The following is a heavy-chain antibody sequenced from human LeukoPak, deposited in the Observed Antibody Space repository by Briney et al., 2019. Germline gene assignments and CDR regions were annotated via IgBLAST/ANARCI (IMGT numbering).Heavy chain of an antibody. CDR1: GFTSSSYS. CDR3: ARDKQVGATHFDY. V-gene: IGHV3-21*01. J-gene: IGHJ4*02. Sequence: GGSLRLSCAASGFTSSSYSMNWVRQAPGKGLEWVSSISSSSSYIYYADSVKGRFTISRDNAKNSLYLQMNSLRAEDTAVYYCARDKQVGATHFDYWGQGTLVTVSS. D-gene: IGHD1-26*01. CDR2: ISSSSSYI.